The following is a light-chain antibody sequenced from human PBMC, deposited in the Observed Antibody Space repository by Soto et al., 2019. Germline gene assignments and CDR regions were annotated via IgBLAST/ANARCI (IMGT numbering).Light chain of an antibody. CDR2: GAS. Sequence: EIVLTQSPDNLSVSPGESATLSCRASQSVSTNLAWYQQKPGQAPRLLIYGASTRATGTPARFSGSGSGTEFTLTISSLQSEDFAVYYCQQYNSWVTFGGGTKVEIK. CDR3: QQYNSWVT. V-gene: IGKV3D-15*01. J-gene: IGKJ4*01. CDR1: QSVSTN.